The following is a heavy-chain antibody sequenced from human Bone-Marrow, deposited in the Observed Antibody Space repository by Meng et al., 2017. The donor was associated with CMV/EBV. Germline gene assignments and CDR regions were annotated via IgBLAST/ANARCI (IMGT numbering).Heavy chain of an antibody. J-gene: IGHJ1*01. CDR2: INDSGST. CDR3: ARVSDL. Sequence: ESLKISCAASGFTFSSYWMHWVRQAPGKGLEWIGDINDSGSTKYNPSLQRRVTISVDTARNQFSLKVRFVTAADTAVYYCARVSDLWGQGTLVTVSS. CDR1: GFTFSSYW. V-gene: IGHV4-34*01.